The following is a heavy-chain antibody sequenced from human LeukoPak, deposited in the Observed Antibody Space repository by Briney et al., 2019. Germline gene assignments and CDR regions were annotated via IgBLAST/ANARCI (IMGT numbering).Heavy chain of an antibody. Sequence: SETLSLTCTVCGGSLRSYYWRWIRQPPGKGLEWIGYIYYSGSTNYNPSLKSRVTISVDTSKNQFSLNLSSVTAADTAVYYCAKVKQQLAPYDAFDIWGQGTMVTVSS. D-gene: IGHD6-13*01. CDR1: GGSLRSYY. CDR3: AKVKQQLAPYDAFDI. V-gene: IGHV4-59*01. J-gene: IGHJ3*02. CDR2: IYYSGST.